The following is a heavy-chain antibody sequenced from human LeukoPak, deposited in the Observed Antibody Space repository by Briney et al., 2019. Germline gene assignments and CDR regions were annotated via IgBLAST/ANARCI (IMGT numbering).Heavy chain of an antibody. CDR1: GGSISSGSYY. CDR2: IYTSGST. CDR3: ARYYDFWSGPLSHAFDI. V-gene: IGHV4-61*02. J-gene: IGHJ3*02. Sequence: PSETLSLTCTVSGGSISSGSYYWSWIRQPAGKGLEWIGRIYTSGSTNYNPSPKSRVTISVDTSKNQFSLKLSSVTAADTAVYYCARYYDFWSGPLSHAFDIWGQGTMVTVSS. D-gene: IGHD3-3*01.